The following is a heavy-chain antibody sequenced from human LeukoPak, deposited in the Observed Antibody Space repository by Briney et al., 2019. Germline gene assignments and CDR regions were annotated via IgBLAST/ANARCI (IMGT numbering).Heavy chain of an antibody. D-gene: IGHD3-16*01. J-gene: IGHJ5*02. V-gene: IGHV4-30-4*01. Sequence: PSETLSLTCTVSGGSISSGDYYWSWIRQPPGKGLEWIGYIYYSGSTYYNPSLKSRVTISVDTSKNQFSLKLSSVTAADTAVYYCARRLEESGSISRANWFDPWGQGTLVTVSS. CDR3: ARRLEESGSISRANWFDP. CDR2: IYYSGST. CDR1: GGSISSGDYY.